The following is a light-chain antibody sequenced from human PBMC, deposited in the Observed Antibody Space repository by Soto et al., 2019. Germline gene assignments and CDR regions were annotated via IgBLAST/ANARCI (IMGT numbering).Light chain of an antibody. CDR1: QSVSSD. CDR2: GAS. Sequence: EIVMTQSPATLSVSPGERATLSCRASQSVSSDLAWYQQKPGQAPRLLVYGASTRATGIPVRFSGSGSVTEFTLTISSLQSEDFAVYYCQKYNNWPYTFGQGTKLEIK. V-gene: IGKV3-15*01. CDR3: QKYNNWPYT. J-gene: IGKJ2*01.